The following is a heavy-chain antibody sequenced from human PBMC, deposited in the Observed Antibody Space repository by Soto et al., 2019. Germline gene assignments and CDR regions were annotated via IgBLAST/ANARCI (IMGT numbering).Heavy chain of an antibody. CDR3: ARDYYGSGAGYYYYGMDV. J-gene: IGHJ6*02. Sequence: WETLSLTCTVSGGSVSSCSYYWSWIRHPPGKGLDWIGYIYYSGSTYYNPSLKSRVTISVDTSKNQFSLKLSSVTAADTAVYYCARDYYGSGAGYYYYGMDVWGQGTTVTVSS. CDR2: IYYSGST. V-gene: IGHV4-61*01. D-gene: IGHD3-10*01. CDR1: GGSVSSCSYY.